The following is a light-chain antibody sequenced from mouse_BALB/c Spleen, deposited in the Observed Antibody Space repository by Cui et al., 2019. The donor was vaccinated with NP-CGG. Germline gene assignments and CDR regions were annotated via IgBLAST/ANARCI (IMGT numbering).Light chain of an antibody. J-gene: IGLJ1*01. CDR2: GTN. Sequence: QGLVTQGSALTTSPGKTVTLTCRSSTGTVTTSNYANWVQEKPDHLFTGLIGGTNNRAPGVPARFSGSLIGDKAALTITGAQTEDEAIYFCALWYSNHWVFGGGTKLTVL. CDR1: TGTVTTSNY. V-gene: IGLV1*01. CDR3: ALWYSNHWV.